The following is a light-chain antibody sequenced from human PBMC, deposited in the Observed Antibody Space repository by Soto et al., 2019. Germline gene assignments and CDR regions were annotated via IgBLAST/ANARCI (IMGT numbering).Light chain of an antibody. CDR3: CSYAGSSTSVV. Sequence: QSVLTQPASVSGSPGQSITISCTGTSSDVGSYNLVSWYQQHPGKAPKLMIYAGSKRTSGVSNRFSGSKSGNTASLTISGLQAEDEADYYCCSYAGSSTSVVFGGGTKVTVL. J-gene: IGLJ2*01. CDR1: SSDVGSYNL. CDR2: AGS. V-gene: IGLV2-23*01.